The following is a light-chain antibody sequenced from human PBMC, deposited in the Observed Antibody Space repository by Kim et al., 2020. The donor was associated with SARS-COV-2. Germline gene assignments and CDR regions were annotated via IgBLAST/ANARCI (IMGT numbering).Light chain of an antibody. CDR1: SSNIGTNY. CDR2: DNH. CDR3: GTWDSDLVAMI. V-gene: IGLV1-51*01. Sequence: GQTVTISCSGTSSNIGTNYVSWYQQHPGTAPTLLILDNHDRPSGISALFSSSKSGTTATLDITGLHAGDEADYYCGTWDSDLVAMIFGGGTQLTVL. J-gene: IGLJ2*01.